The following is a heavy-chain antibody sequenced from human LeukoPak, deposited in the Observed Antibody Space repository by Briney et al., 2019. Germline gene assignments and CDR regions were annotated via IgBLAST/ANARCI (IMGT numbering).Heavy chain of an antibody. D-gene: IGHD3-10*01. V-gene: IGHV4-30-2*01. CDR1: AGSINSGGYS. J-gene: IGHJ5*02. CDR2: IYHSGST. Sequence: SETLSLTCAVSAGSINSGGYSGSWIRQPPGKGLEWIGYIYHSGSTYYNPSLKSRVTISVDRSKNQFSLKLSSVTAADTAVYYRARGKGYGPNWFDPWGQGTLVTVSS. CDR3: ARGKGYGPNWFDP.